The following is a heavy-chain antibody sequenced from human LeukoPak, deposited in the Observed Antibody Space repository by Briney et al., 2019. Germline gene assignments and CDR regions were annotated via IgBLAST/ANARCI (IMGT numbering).Heavy chain of an antibody. CDR1: EFTVSNNY. J-gene: IGHJ3*02. Sequence: GGSLRLSCAASEFTVSNNYMTWVRQAPGKGLEWVSVIYPGGSTYYTDSVKGRFTISRHNSENTLDLQMNSLRVEDTAVYYCARGPWAAAGGSIDGLDIWGKGAMVTVSS. CDR3: ARGPWAAAGGSIDGLDI. CDR2: IYPGGST. D-gene: IGHD6-13*01. V-gene: IGHV3-53*04.